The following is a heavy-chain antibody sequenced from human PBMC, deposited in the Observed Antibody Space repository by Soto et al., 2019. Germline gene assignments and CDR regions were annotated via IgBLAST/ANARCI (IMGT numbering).Heavy chain of an antibody. CDR2: IYYSGST. J-gene: IGHJ4*02. CDR3: ARRSSGWYLTTYYFDY. V-gene: IGHV4-39*01. Sequence: QLQLQESGPGLVKPSETLSLTCTVSGGSISSSSYYWGWIRQPPGKGLEWIGSIYYSGSTYYNPSRKSRVTISGDPSKNQFSLKLSSVTAADTAVYYCARRSSGWYLTTYYFDYWGQGTLVTVSS. D-gene: IGHD6-19*01. CDR1: GGSISSSSYY.